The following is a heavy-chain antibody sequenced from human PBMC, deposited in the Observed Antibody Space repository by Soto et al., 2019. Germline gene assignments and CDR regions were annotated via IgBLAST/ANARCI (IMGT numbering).Heavy chain of an antibody. J-gene: IGHJ1*01. CDR2: IKSKSDGGTT. CDR3: TTDLWRIAVVVGSTGYFNH. Sequence: PXGSLRLSCAAAGFTSSDAWMSWVRQAPGKGLDWVGRIKSKSDGGTTEYAAPVRGRFTISRDDSKNTLYLQMNGLKTEDTAVYYCTTDLWRIAVVVGSTGYFNHWGQGTPVTVSS. V-gene: IGHV3-15*01. CDR1: GFTSSDAW. D-gene: IGHD2-15*01.